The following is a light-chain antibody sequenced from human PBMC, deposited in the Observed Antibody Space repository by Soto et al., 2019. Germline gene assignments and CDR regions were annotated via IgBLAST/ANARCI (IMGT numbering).Light chain of an antibody. CDR3: QQYDSLPYT. V-gene: IGKV1-33*01. J-gene: IGKJ2*01. CDR1: QDISNY. CDR2: DAS. Sequence: DIQMTPSPSSLSASVGDRVTITCQASQDISNYLNWYQQKPGKAPKLLIYDASNLETGVPSRFSGSGSGTDFTFTISSLQPEDIATYYCQQYDSLPYTCGQGTKLEIK.